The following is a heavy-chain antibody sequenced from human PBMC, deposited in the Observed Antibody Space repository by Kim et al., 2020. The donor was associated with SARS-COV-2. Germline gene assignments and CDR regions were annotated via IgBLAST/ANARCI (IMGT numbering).Heavy chain of an antibody. V-gene: IGHV1-69*13. Sequence: SVKVSCKASGGTFSSYAISWVRQAPGQGLEWMGGIIPIFGTANYAQKFQGRVTITADESTSTAYMELSSLRSEDTAVYYCARGGGYCSGGSCSPGAFDIWGQGTMVTVSS. CDR2: IIPIFGTA. CDR3: ARGGGYCSGGSCSPGAFDI. D-gene: IGHD2-15*01. CDR1: GGTFSSYA. J-gene: IGHJ3*02.